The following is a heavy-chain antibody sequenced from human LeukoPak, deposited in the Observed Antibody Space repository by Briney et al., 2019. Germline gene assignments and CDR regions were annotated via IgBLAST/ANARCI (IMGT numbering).Heavy chain of an antibody. CDR1: GGSISSYY. CDR2: IYYRGST. Sequence: SETLSLTCTVSGGSISSYYWSWIRQPPGKGLEWIGYIYYRGSTNYNPSLKSRVTISVDTSKNQFSLKLSSVTAADTAVYYCARHRNSPWFGEFPFDYWGQGTLVTVSS. V-gene: IGHV4-59*08. J-gene: IGHJ4*02. D-gene: IGHD3-10*01. CDR3: ARHRNSPWFGEFPFDY.